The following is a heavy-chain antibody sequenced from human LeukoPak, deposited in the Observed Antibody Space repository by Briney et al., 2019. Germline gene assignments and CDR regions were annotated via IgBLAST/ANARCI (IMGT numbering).Heavy chain of an antibody. D-gene: IGHD5-18*01. V-gene: IGHV3-21*01. CDR2: ISSSSSYI. J-gene: IGHJ6*02. CDR1: GFTFSSYS. CDR3: ARGIQLWTTYYYYGMDV. Sequence: GGSLRLSCAASGFTFSSYSMNWVCQAPGKGLEWVPSISSSSSYIYYADSVKGRFTISRDNAKNSLYLQMNSLRAEDTAVYYCARGIQLWTTYYYYGMDVWGQGTTVTVSS.